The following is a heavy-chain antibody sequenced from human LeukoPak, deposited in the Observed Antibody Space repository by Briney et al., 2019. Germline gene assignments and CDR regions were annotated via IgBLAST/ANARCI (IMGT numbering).Heavy chain of an antibody. CDR3: ARDLFVVGRGVQLWLTPPEFDY. Sequence: ASVKVSCKASGYTFTGYHIHWVRQAPGQGPEWMAWINPNSGGTNYAQKFQGRVTMTRDTSISTAYMELSRLRSDDTAVYYCARDLFVVGRGVQLWLTPPEFDYWGQGTLVTVSS. J-gene: IGHJ4*02. V-gene: IGHV1-2*02. CDR1: GYTFTGYH. D-gene: IGHD5-18*01. CDR2: INPNSGGT.